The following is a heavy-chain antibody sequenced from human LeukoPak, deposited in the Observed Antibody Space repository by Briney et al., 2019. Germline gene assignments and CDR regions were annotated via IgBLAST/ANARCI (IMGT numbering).Heavy chain of an antibody. J-gene: IGHJ4*02. Sequence: GGSLRLSCAASGFRFSDYYMSWVRQAPGKGLEWISYISSPGTTIYYVDSVKGRFTISRDNAKNSLSLQMDSLRAEDTAVYYCARVQSGDYLDYWGQGTLVTVSS. CDR3: ARVQSGDYLDY. CDR1: GFRFSDYY. D-gene: IGHD4-11*01. V-gene: IGHV3-11*04. CDR2: ISSPGTTI.